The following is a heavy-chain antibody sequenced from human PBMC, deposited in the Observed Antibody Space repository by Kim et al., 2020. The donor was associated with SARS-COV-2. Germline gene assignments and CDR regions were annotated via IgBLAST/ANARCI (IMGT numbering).Heavy chain of an antibody. Sequence: SETLSLTCAVYGGSFSGYYWSWIRQPPGKGLEWIGEINHSGSTNYNPSLKSRVTISVDTSKNQFSLKLSSVTAADTAVYYCARVHSTLFDYWGQGTLVTV. CDR3: ARVHSTLFDY. V-gene: IGHV4-34*01. CDR2: INHSGST. D-gene: IGHD4-17*01. J-gene: IGHJ4*02. CDR1: GGSFSGYY.